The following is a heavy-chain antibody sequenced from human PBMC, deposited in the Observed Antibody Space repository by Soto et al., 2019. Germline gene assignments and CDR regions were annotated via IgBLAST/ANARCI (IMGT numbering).Heavy chain of an antibody. V-gene: IGHV1-18*01. Sequence: ASVKVSCKASGYTFTSYGIRWVRQAPGQGLEWMGWISAYNGNTNYAQKLQGRVTMTTDTSTSTAYMELRSLRSDDTAVYYCARGMTTYYYYYMDVWGKGTTVTVSS. J-gene: IGHJ6*03. CDR2: ISAYNGNT. D-gene: IGHD4-17*01. CDR1: GYTFTSYG. CDR3: ARGMTTYYYYYMDV.